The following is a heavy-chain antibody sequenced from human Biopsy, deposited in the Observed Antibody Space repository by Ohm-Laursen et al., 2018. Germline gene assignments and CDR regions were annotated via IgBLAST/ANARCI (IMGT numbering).Heavy chain of an antibody. V-gene: IGHV4-59*08. CDR3: ARRGSGGRSFDY. Sequence: SETLSLTCTVSGGSISSYYWSWIRQPPGKGLEWIGYIYYTGSTNYNPSLKSRVAISADTSKNQFSLKLGSVTVADTAVFYCARRGSGGRSFDYWGQGSLVTVSS. J-gene: IGHJ4*02. D-gene: IGHD2-15*01. CDR2: IYYTGST. CDR1: GGSISSYY.